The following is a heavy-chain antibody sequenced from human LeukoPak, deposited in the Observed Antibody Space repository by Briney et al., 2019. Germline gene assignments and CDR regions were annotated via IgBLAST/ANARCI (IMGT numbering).Heavy chain of an antibody. CDR2: VRAKANSGTA. Sequence: GGSLRLSCATSILVYHDYAKRWVRQAPGKGLEWLGFVRAKANSGTAEYAASLQGRFRISRDDSKKVAYLQMNNLEIEDAANHYISRIGEYEPMTEYFLFDSWGQGTLVTVSS. CDR3: SRIGEYEPMTEYFLFDS. D-gene: IGHD2/OR15-2a*01. V-gene: IGHV3-49*04. J-gene: IGHJ4*02. CDR1: ILVYHDYA.